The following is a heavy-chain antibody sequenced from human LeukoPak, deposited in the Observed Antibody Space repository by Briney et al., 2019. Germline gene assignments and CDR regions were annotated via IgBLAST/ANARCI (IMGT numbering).Heavy chain of an antibody. CDR1: GYTFTGYY. CDR2: FDPEDGET. J-gene: IGHJ4*02. CDR3: ATAVRFGVDY. D-gene: IGHD1-1*01. Sequence: ASVKVSCKASGYTFTGYYMHWVRQAPGKGLEWMGGFDPEDGETIYAQKFQGRVTMTEDTSTDTAYMELSSLRSEDTAVYYCATAVRFGVDYWGQGTLVTVSS. V-gene: IGHV1-24*01.